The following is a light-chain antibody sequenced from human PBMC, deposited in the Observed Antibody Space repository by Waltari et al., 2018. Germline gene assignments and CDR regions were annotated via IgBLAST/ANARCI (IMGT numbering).Light chain of an antibody. V-gene: IGLV2-8*01. J-gene: IGLJ2*01. CDR1: SRYVGGYNH. CDR3: SSYAGSNDPVV. CDR2: EVS. Sequence: QSALTQPPPASGSPGQSVAISCPGTSRYVGGYNHVSRYQQHPGKAPKLIIYEVSKRPSGVPDRFSGSKSGNTASLTVSGLQADDEADFYCSSYAGSNDPVVFGGGTKLTVL.